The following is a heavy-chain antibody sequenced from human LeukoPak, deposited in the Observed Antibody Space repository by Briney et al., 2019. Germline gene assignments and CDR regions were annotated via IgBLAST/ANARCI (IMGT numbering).Heavy chain of an antibody. V-gene: IGHV2-5*01. D-gene: IGHD3-22*01. CDR1: GFSLSTSGVG. CDR2: IYWNDDK. CDR3: AHTYYYDCSGYPFDY. J-gene: IGHJ4*02. Sequence: SGPTLVNPTQTLTLTCTFSGFSLSTSGVGVGWIRQPPGKALEWLALIYWNDDKRYSPSLKSRLTITKDTSKNQVVLTMTNMDPVDTATYYCAHTYYYDCSGYPFDYWGQGTLVTVSS.